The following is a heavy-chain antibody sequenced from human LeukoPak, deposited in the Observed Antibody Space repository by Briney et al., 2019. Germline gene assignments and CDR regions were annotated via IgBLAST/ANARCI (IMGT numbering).Heavy chain of an antibody. J-gene: IGHJ5*02. Sequence: SVKVSCKASGGTFSSYAISWVRQAPGHGLEWMGGIIPIFGTANYAQKFQGRVTITADESTSAAYMELSSLRSEDTAVYYCARVGGYCTNGVVLCRPTAENNWFDPWGQGTLVTVSS. CDR3: ARVGGYCTNGVVLCRPTAENNWFDP. CDR2: IIPIFGTA. D-gene: IGHD2-8*01. V-gene: IGHV1-69*01. CDR1: GGTFSSYA.